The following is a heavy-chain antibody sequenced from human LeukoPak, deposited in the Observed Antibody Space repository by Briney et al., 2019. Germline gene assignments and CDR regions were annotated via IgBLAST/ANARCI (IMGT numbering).Heavy chain of an antibody. Sequence: SETLSLTCIVSGGSITTTSYYWGWIRQPPGNRLEWIGSIYYSGTTYYNPSLKSRVTISVDTSSNQFSLKLSSVTAADTAVYYCASCIAPGRFDPWGQGTLVTVSS. CDR2: IYYSGTT. V-gene: IGHV4-39*07. CDR3: ASCIAPGRFDP. CDR1: GGSITTTSYY. D-gene: IGHD2-21*01. J-gene: IGHJ5*02.